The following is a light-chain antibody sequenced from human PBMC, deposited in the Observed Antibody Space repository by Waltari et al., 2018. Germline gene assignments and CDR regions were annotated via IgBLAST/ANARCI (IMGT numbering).Light chain of an antibody. Sequence: DIQMTQSPSSLSASVGDRVTITCRASQDINNYLNWYQQKPGKPPKRLIYDASSLQSGVPSRFSGSGSGTVVTLTISSLQPEDFAAYYCLQYNSAPLTFGGGTKVEIK. CDR3: LQYNSAPLT. V-gene: IGKV1-17*01. CDR1: QDINNY. J-gene: IGKJ4*01. CDR2: DAS.